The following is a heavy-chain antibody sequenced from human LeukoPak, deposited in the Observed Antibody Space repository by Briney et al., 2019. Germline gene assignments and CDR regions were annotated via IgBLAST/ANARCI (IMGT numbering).Heavy chain of an antibody. V-gene: IGHV3-48*03. D-gene: IGHD6-13*01. J-gene: IGHJ5*02. CDR1: GFTFSSYE. CDR3: ARGTYRIGEAGTSWFDP. Sequence: PGGSLRLSCAASGFTFSSYEMNWVRQAPGKGLEWVSYISSSGSKKYYADSVKGRFTISRDNAKNSLYLQMNSPRAEDTAVYYCARGTYRIGEAGTSWFDPWGQGTLVTVSS. CDR2: ISSSGSKK.